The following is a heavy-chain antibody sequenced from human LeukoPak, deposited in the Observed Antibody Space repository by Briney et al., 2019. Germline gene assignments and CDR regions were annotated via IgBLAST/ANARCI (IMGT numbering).Heavy chain of an antibody. CDR3: TRRVDATRWYDP. CDR1: GFTFSSYA. CDR2: ISGSGGST. Sequence: PGGSLRLSCAASGFTFSSYAMSWVRQAPGKGLEWVSAISGSGGSTYYADSVKGRFTISRDNSKNTLYLQMNSLRAEDTAVYYCTRRVDATRWYDPWGQGTLVTVSS. V-gene: IGHV3-23*01. D-gene: IGHD2-15*01. J-gene: IGHJ5*02.